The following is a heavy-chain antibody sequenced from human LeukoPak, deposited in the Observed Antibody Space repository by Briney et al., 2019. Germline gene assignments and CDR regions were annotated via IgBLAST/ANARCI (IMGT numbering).Heavy chain of an antibody. D-gene: IGHD6-19*01. CDR2: INPNSGGT. Sequence: ASVKVSCKASGYTLTGYYMHWVRQAPGQGLEWMGRINPNSGGTNYAQKFQGRVTITTDESTSTAYMELSSLRSEDTAVYYCARVAFPYSSGWYYFDYWGQGTLVTVSS. V-gene: IGHV1-2*06. CDR3: ARVAFPYSSGWYYFDY. CDR1: GYTLTGYY. J-gene: IGHJ4*02.